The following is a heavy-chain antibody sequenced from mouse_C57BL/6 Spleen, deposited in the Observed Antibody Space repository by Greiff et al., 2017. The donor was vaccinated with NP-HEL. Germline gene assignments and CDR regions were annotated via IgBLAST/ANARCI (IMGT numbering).Heavy chain of an antibody. J-gene: IGHJ3*01. CDR2: IYPRSGNT. Sequence: QVQLKQSGAELARPGASVKLSCKASGYTFTSYGISWVKQRTGQGLEWIGEIYPRSGNTYYNEKFKGKATLTADKSSSTAYMELRSLTSEDSAVYFCAREEDLTGRAAPFAYWGQGTLVTVSA. CDR3: AREEDLTGRAAPFAY. D-gene: IGHD4-1*01. V-gene: IGHV1-81*01. CDR1: GYTFTSYG.